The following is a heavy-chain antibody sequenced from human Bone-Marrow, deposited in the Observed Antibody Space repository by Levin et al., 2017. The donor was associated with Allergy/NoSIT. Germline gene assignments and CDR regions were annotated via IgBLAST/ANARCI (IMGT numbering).Heavy chain of an antibody. Sequence: ASVKVSCKASGFTLIAYYMYWVRQAPGQGLEWMGWIHHNSGDTKYALKFRGRVTMTTDTSISTLYMELSGLRSDDTAIYYCARDGDSVMVDFDYWGQGTLVTVS. CDR3: ARDGDSVMVDFDY. CDR2: IHHNSGDT. J-gene: IGHJ4*02. CDR1: GFTLIAYY. D-gene: IGHD2-21*01. V-gene: IGHV1-2*02.